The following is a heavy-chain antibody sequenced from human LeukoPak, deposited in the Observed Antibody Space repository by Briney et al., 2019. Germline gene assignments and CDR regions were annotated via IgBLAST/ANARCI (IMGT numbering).Heavy chain of an antibody. J-gene: IGHJ4*02. V-gene: IGHV3-48*03. CDR1: GFTFSSYE. CDR3: GSGYDIDY. D-gene: IGHD2-2*01. CDR2: ISRSGRTI. Sequence: HPGGSLRLSCAASGFTFSSYEMNWVRQAPGKGLEWVSYISRSGRTIYYADSVKGRFTISRDNAKNSLYLQMSSLRAEDTAVYYCGSGYDIDYWGQGILVTVSP.